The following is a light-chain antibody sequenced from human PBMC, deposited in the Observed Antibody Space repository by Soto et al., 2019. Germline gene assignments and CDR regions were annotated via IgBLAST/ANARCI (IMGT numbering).Light chain of an antibody. V-gene: IGKV3-15*01. CDR2: DES. CDR3: QKYNNWPWT. J-gene: IGKJ1*01. Sequence: VLTQCPATLSLSPGDSATLSWRASQNVIKYLAWYQQRTGQAPRLLIYDESYRATGVPDRLSGSGSGTELTLTISRLQSEDFAVYYCQKYNNWPWTCGQGTKVDIK. CDR1: QNVIKY.